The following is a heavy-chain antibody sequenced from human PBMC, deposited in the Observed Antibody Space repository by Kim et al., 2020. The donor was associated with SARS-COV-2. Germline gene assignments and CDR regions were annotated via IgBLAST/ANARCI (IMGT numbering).Heavy chain of an antibody. J-gene: IGHJ4*02. CDR3: ARERSSGSFNY. V-gene: IGHV4-59*01. D-gene: IGHD1-26*01. Sequence: STNYTPSLKSRVTILVDTSKNQFSLKLNSVTAADTAIYYCARERSSGSFNYWGQGTLVTVSS. CDR2: ST.